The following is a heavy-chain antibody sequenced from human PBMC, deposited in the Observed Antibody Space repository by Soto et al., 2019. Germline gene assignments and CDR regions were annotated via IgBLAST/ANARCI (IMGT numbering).Heavy chain of an antibody. CDR1: GGSFSGYY. Sequence: SETLSVTCAVYGGSFSGYYWSWIRQPPGKGLEWIGEINHSGSTNYNPSLKSRVTISVDTSKNQFSLKLSSVTAADTAVYYCANDEYSRSLYFFAYRGQGTFVRVSS. J-gene: IGHJ1*01. D-gene: IGHD6-6*01. CDR2: INHSGST. CDR3: ANDEYSRSLYFFAY. V-gene: IGHV4-34*01.